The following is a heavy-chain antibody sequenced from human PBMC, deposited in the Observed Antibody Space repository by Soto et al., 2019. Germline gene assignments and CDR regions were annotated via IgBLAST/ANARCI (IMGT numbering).Heavy chain of an antibody. V-gene: IGHV4-39*01. J-gene: IGHJ6*02. D-gene: IGHD3-9*01. CDR2: IYYSGST. CDR3: ARLSATLGLVISYGMDV. CDR1: GGSISSSSYY. Sequence: PSETLSLTCTVSGGSISSSSYYWGWIRQPPGKGLEWIGSIYYSGSTYYNPSLKSRVTISVDTSKNQFSLKLSSVTAADTAVYYCARLSATLGLVISYGMDVWGQGTTVTVSS.